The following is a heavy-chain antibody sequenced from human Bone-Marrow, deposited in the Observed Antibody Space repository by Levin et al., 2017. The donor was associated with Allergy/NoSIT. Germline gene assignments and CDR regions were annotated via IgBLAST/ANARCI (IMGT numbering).Heavy chain of an antibody. CDR3: AKDDGDGYNGVDH. V-gene: IGHV3-30*18. J-gene: IGHJ4*02. CDR1: GFNFYNYG. CDR2: ISYDGSRK. D-gene: IGHD5-24*01. Sequence: QSGGSLRLSCAASGFNFYNYGMHWVRQAQGKGLEWVTFISYDGSRKYYGDSVKGRLTISRDNSKNTVYLQMNSLRVEDTAVYYCAKDDGDGYNGVDHWGQGTLVTVSS.